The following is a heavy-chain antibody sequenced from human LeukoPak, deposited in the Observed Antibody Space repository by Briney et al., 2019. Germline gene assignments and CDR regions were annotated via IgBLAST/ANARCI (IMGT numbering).Heavy chain of an antibody. Sequence: GASVKVSCKASGYTFTSYDINWVRQATGQGLEWMGWMNPNSGNTGYAQKFQGRVTMTRNTSISTAYMELSSLRSEDTAVYYCAVTKPRIAAAVPGWFDPWGQGTLVTVSS. CDR1: GYTFTSYD. CDR2: MNPNSGNT. J-gene: IGHJ5*02. V-gene: IGHV1-8*01. CDR3: AVTKPRIAAAVPGWFDP. D-gene: IGHD6-13*01.